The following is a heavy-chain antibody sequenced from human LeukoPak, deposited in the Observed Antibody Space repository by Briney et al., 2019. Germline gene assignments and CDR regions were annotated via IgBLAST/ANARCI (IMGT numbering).Heavy chain of an antibody. CDR2: IRSKAYGGTT. V-gene: IGHV3-49*03. D-gene: IGHD6-6*01. Sequence: GRSLRLSCTASGFTFGDYAMSWFRQAPGKGLEWVGFIRSKAYGGTTEYAASVKGRFTISRDDSKSIAYLQMNSLKTEDTAVYYCTRGIAARPKGYYYYYMDVWGKGTMVTVSS. J-gene: IGHJ6*03. CDR1: GFTFGDYA. CDR3: TRGIAARPKGYYYYYMDV.